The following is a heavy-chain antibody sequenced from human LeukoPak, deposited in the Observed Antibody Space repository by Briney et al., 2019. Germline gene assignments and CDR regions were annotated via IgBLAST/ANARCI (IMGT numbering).Heavy chain of an antibody. Sequence: SETLSLTCTVSGGSISSHYWSWIRQPPGKGLEWIGYIYYSGSTNYNPSLKSRVTTSVDTSKNQFSLKLSSVTAADTAVYYCARESVGAVDYWGQGTLVTVSS. V-gene: IGHV4-59*11. CDR1: GGSISSHY. CDR2: IYYSGST. D-gene: IGHD1-26*01. CDR3: ARESVGAVDY. J-gene: IGHJ4*02.